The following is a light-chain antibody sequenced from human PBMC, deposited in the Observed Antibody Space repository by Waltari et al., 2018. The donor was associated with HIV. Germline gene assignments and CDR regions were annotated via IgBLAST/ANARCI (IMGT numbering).Light chain of an antibody. CDR1: SSDVGGYNY. Sequence: QSALTQPASVSGSPGQSITISCTGTSSDVGGYNYVSWYHQHPGKAPKLMIYEVSNRPSGVSILFSGAKSGNTASLTISGLKAEDAADYYCSSYTSSSTLVVFGGGTKLTVL. CDR3: SSYTSSSTLVV. V-gene: IGLV2-14*01. CDR2: EVS. J-gene: IGLJ2*01.